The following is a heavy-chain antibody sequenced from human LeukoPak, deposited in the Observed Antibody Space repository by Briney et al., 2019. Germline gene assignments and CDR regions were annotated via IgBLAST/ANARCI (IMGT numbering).Heavy chain of an antibody. J-gene: IGHJ4*02. CDR3: SRDNRYYWFYY. CDR2: INPNSGGT. V-gene: IGHV1-2*02. CDR1: GYTFTGYY. D-gene: IGHD2/OR15-2a*01. Sequence: KPGASVNVSCKASGYTFTGYYMHWVRQAPGQGLEWMGWINPNSGGTNYAQKFQGRVTMTRDRSISTAYMELTRLRSDDTAVYYCSRDNRYYWFYYWGQGTLVTVSS.